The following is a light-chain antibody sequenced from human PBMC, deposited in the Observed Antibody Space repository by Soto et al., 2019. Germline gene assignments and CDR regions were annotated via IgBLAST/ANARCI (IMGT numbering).Light chain of an antibody. J-gene: IGKJ4*01. CDR2: KAS. CDR1: QTINRW. V-gene: IGKV1-5*03. CDR3: LQYIHYPLT. Sequence: GDRVTITCRASQTINRWLAWYQQKPGKAPKLLIHKASTLQGGVPSRFSGRASETEFTLTISSLQPDDFATYFCLQYIHYPLTFGGGTKVEIK.